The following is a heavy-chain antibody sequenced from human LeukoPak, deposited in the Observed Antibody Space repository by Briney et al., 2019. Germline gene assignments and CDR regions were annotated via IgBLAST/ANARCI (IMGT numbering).Heavy chain of an antibody. Sequence: PGGSLRLSCAASGFSFSSYWMHWVRHAPGKGLLWVARISPDGSSALSTDSVRGRFTTSRDNADNTLYLQLNSLRAEDTAVYYCARVSFCPRCHFDYWGQGTLVTVSS. D-gene: IGHD2/OR15-2a*01. CDR2: ISPDGSSA. J-gene: IGHJ4*02. CDR1: GFSFSSYW. CDR3: ARVSFCPRCHFDY. V-gene: IGHV3-74*03.